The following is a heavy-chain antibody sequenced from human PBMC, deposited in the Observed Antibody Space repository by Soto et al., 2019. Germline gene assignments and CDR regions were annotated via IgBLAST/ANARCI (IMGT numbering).Heavy chain of an antibody. D-gene: IGHD2-21*01. J-gene: IGHJ4*01. CDR2: IYPGDSDT. CDR3: ARLANIFVFVN. V-gene: IGHV5-51*01. CDR1: GYIFTSYW. Sequence: GESLKTSRLSVGYIFTSYWIGWVRQMPGKGLEWMGIIYPGDSDTRYSPSFQGQVTISADKSISTAYLQWSSLKTSDTAMYYCARLANIFVFVNWGHGTLVTVSS.